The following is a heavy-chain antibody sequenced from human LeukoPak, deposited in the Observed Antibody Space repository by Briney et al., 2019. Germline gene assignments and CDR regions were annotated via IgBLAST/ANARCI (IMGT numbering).Heavy chain of an antibody. CDR1: GFTFSSYS. CDR3: AKANYEYPLTGTGHWYFDL. V-gene: IGHV3-23*01. CDR2: ISGSGGST. J-gene: IGHJ2*01. Sequence: GGSLRLSCAASGFTFSSYSMNWVRQAPGKGLEWVSAISGSGGSTYYADSVKGRFTISRGNSKNTLYLQMNSLRAEDTAVYYCAKANYEYPLTGTGHWYFDLWGRGTLVTVSS. D-gene: IGHD1-20*01.